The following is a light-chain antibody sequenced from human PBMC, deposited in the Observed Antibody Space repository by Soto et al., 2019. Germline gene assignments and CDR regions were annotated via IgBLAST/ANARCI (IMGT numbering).Light chain of an antibody. V-gene: IGKV1-5*03. Sequence: DIQMTQSPSTLSGSVGDRVTITCRASQTISSWLAWYQQKPGKAPKLLIYKASTFKSGVPSRFSGSGSGTEFTLTISSLQPDDFTTYYCQQYNSYPWTFGQGTKVDIK. J-gene: IGKJ1*01. CDR3: QQYNSYPWT. CDR1: QTISSW. CDR2: KAS.